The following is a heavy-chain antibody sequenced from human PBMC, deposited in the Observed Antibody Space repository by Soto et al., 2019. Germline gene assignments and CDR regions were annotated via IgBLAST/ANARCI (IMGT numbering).Heavy chain of an antibody. CDR2: VYYSGST. Sequence: PSETLSLTCTVSGGSISSFFWSWIRQPPGKGLEWIGYVYYSGSTSYNPSLKSRVTISVDTSKNQFSLKLSSVTAADTAVYYCARRRSGYDLFDYWGLGTLVTVS. CDR1: GGSISSFF. V-gene: IGHV4-59*08. D-gene: IGHD5-12*01. J-gene: IGHJ4*01. CDR3: ARRRSGYDLFDY.